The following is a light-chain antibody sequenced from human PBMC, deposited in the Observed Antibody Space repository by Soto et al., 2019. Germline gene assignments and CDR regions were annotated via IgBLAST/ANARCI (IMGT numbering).Light chain of an antibody. CDR3: SSYTRDSARYV. Sequence: QSALTQPASVSGSPGQSITISCAATSSDYVSWYQQHPGKAPKLIIYEVSNRPTGVSNRFSGSKSGNTASLIISGLQADDDADYYCSSYTRDSARYVFGSGTKLTVL. CDR2: EVS. V-gene: IGLV2-14*01. J-gene: IGLJ1*01. CDR1: SSDY.